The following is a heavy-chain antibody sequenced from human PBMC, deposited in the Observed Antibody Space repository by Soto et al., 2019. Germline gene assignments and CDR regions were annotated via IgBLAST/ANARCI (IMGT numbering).Heavy chain of an antibody. J-gene: IGHJ4*02. CDR2: IYHSGST. V-gene: IGHV4-31*03. D-gene: IGHD2-21*01. CDR3: AREGYAHFGDDGPSDLFYFDN. Sequence: PSETLSLTCTVSGGSISSGGYFWNWLRQHPGKGLEWIGFIYHSGSTFYSPSLQSRVSISVDTSKNQFSLKLSSVTPADTAVYYCAREGYAHFGDDGPSDLFYFDNWGPGTLVTVSS. CDR1: GGSISSGGYF.